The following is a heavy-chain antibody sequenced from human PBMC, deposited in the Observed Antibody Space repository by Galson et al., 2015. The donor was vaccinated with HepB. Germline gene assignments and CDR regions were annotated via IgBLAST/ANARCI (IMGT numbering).Heavy chain of an antibody. CDR2: ISDGGGST. CDR3: AKVQSRITFGGVPRYDAFDI. V-gene: IGHV3-23*01. D-gene: IGHD3-16*01. J-gene: IGHJ3*02. CDR1: GFTFSSYA. Sequence: SLRLSCAASGFTFSSYAMSWVRQAPGKGLEWVSAISDGGGSTYYADSVKGRFTISRDNSKNTLYLQMNSLRAEDTAVYYCAKVQSRITFGGVPRYDAFDIGGQGTMVTVSS.